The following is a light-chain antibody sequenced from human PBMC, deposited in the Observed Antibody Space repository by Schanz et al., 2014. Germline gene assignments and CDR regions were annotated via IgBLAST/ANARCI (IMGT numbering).Light chain of an antibody. J-gene: IGLJ2*01. V-gene: IGLV2-8*01. Sequence: QSALTQPASVSGSPGQSITISCTGTSSDVGGYKYVSWYQQHPDKAPKLMIYEVSKRPSGVPDRFSGSKSGNTASLTVSGLQAEDEADYYCQSYDSDLSGPVIFGGGTKLTVL. CDR2: EVS. CDR1: SSDVGGYKY. CDR3: QSYDSDLSGPVI.